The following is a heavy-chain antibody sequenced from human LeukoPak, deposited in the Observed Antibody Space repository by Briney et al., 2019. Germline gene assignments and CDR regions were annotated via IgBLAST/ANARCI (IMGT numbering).Heavy chain of an antibody. J-gene: IGHJ3*02. CDR3: ATSGGGAHAFDI. Sequence: GASVKVSCKPSGYAFNDYNVYWVRQAPEQGLEWMGWINPKTGGTVYAQRFQGRVTMTRDTSIRTAYMELSRLRSDDTAVYYCATSGGGAHAFDIWGQGTMVTVSS. V-gene: IGHV1-2*02. CDR2: INPKTGGT. CDR1: GYAFNDYN. D-gene: IGHD1-26*01.